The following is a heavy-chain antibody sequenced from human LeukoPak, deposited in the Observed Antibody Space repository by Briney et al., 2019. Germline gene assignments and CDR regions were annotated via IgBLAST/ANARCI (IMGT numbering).Heavy chain of an antibody. J-gene: IGHJ6*03. D-gene: IGHD6-19*01. V-gene: IGHV3-48*03. CDR1: GFTFSSYE. CDR2: ISSTGSTI. CDR3: AKDHGSGWGMDV. Sequence: GGSLRLSCAASGFTFSSYEMSWVRQAPGKGLEWVSYISSTGSTIYYADSVKGRFTISRDNAENSLYLQMNSLRAEDTAVYYCAKDHGSGWGMDVWGKGTTVTVSS.